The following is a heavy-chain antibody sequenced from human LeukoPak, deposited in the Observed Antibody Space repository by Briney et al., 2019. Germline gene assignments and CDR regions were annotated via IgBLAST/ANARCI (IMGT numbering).Heavy chain of an antibody. CDR2: IWYDGSNK. Sequence: PGGSLRLSCAASGFTFSSYGMHWVRQAPGKGLEWVAVIWYDGSNKYYADSVKGRFTISRDNSKNTLYLQMNSLRAEDTAVCYCAKDQCGGDCYSIGYFDYWGQGTLVTVSS. D-gene: IGHD2-21*02. CDR3: AKDQCGGDCYSIGYFDY. J-gene: IGHJ4*02. CDR1: GFTFSSYG. V-gene: IGHV3-33*06.